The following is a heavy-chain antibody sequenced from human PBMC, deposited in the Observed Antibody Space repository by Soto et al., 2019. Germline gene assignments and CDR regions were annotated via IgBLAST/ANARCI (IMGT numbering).Heavy chain of an antibody. V-gene: IGHV3-33*01. Sequence: QVQLVESGGGVVQPGRSLRLSCAVSGFTFSSYGMHWVRQAPGEGLEWVAVIWYDGSNKYYADSVKGRFTISRDDSKNTLYLQLNSLRAEDTAVYYCARETGGPLYGMDVWGQGTTVTVSS. CDR2: IWYDGSNK. CDR1: GFTFSSYG. CDR3: ARETGGPLYGMDV. D-gene: IGHD7-27*01. J-gene: IGHJ6*02.